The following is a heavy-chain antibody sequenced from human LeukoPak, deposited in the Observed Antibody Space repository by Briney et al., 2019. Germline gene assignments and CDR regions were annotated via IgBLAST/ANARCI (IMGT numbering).Heavy chain of an antibody. D-gene: IGHD2-8*02. Sequence: GGSLRLSCAASGLTFSDHYMDWVRQAPGEGPKCVARARNTTHSYTTEYAASVKGRFTISRDDSKNSLFLQMNSLKTKDSAVYYCARGARCAGGACYGSFDYWGQGTLVTVSS. J-gene: IGHJ4*02. V-gene: IGHV3-72*01. CDR2: ARNTTHSYTT. CDR1: GLTFSDHY. CDR3: ARGARCAGGACYGSFDY.